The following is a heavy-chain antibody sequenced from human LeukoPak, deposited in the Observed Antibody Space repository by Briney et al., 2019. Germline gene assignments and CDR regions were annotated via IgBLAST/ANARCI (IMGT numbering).Heavy chain of an antibody. Sequence: PSETLSLTCAVYGGSFSGYYWSWIRQPPGKGLEWIGEINHSGSTNYNPSLKSRVTISVDTSKNQFSLKLSSVTAADTAVYYCARSHTRHYYDSSGYYVPGLVYFDYWGQGTLVTVSS. J-gene: IGHJ4*02. CDR3: ARSHTRHYYDSSGYYVPGLVYFDY. V-gene: IGHV4-34*01. CDR2: INHSGST. CDR1: GGSFSGYY. D-gene: IGHD3-22*01.